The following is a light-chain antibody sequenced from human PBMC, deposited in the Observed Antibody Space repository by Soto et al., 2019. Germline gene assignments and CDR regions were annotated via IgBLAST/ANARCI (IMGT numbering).Light chain of an antibody. CDR2: DVS. V-gene: IGLV2-14*01. Sequence: QSALTQPASVSGSPGQSITISCTGTSSDVGGYNYVSWYQQHPGKAPKLMIYDVSNRPSGVSNRLSGSKSGNTASLTISGLQAEDEADYYCSSYTSSSTYVSGTGTKLTVL. J-gene: IGLJ1*01. CDR3: SSYTSSSTYV. CDR1: SSDVGGYNY.